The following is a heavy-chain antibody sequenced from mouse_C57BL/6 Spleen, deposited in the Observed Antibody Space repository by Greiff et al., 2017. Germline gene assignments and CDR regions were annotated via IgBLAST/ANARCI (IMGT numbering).Heavy chain of an antibody. CDR1: GFTFSSYA. CDR2: ISDGGSYT. Sequence: EVKLVESGGGLVKPGGSLKLSCAASGFTFSSYAMSWVRQTPEKRLEWVATISDGGSYTYYQDNVKGRFTISRDNAKNNLYLQISHLKSDDTAMYYGAIAYYSNRGFAYWGQGTLVTVSA. V-gene: IGHV5-4*03. D-gene: IGHD2-5*01. CDR3: AIAYYSNRGFAY. J-gene: IGHJ3*01.